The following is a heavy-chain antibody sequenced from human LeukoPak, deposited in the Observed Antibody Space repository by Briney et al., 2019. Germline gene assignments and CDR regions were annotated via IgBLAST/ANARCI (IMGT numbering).Heavy chain of an antibody. CDR2: IYYSGST. Sequence: SETLSLTCTVSGGSISSYYWSWIRQPPGKGLEWIGYIYYSGSTNYNPSLKSRVTISVDTSKNQFSLKLSSVTAADTAVYYCARALSSTSPRGFDYWGQGTLVTVSS. J-gene: IGHJ4*02. CDR3: ARALSSTSPRGFDY. V-gene: IGHV4-59*01. D-gene: IGHD2-2*01. CDR1: GGSISSYY.